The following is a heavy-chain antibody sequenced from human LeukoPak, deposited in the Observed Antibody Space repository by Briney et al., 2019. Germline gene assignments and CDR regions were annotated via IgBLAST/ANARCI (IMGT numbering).Heavy chain of an antibody. D-gene: IGHD2-2*01. CDR2: INHSGST. J-gene: IGHJ5*02. V-gene: IGHV4-34*01. Sequence: PSETLSLTCAVYGGSFSGYYWSWIRQPPGKGLEWIGEINHSGSTNYNPSLKSRVTISVDTSKNQFSLKLSSVTAADTAVYYCARVSGDGCPRSTSCTDWFDPWGQGTLVTVSS. CDR1: GGSFSGYY. CDR3: ARVSGDGCPRSTSCTDWFDP.